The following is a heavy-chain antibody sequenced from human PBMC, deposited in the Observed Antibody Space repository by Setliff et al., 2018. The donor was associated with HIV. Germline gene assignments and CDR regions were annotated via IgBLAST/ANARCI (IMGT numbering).Heavy chain of an antibody. CDR3: ARDKGRPHHFDNNGYYRSDTFDI. CDR2: VNHNGNI. CDR1: GVPFSDYY. Sequence: KASETLSLTCALNGVPFSDYYWNWIRQSPGKGLEWIVEVNHNGNINYNPSLKSRVTVSVDLSKNQLSLELTSVTAADTAIYYCARDKGRPHHFDNNGYYRSDTFDIWGHGTMVTVSS. D-gene: IGHD3-22*01. V-gene: IGHV4-34*01. J-gene: IGHJ3*02.